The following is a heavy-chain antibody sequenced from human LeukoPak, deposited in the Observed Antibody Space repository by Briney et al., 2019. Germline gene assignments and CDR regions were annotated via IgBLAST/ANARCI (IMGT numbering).Heavy chain of an antibody. CDR1: GFSFSSHW. J-gene: IGHJ4*02. D-gene: IGHD3/OR15-3a*01. V-gene: IGHV3-74*01. CDR2: INGDESRT. Sequence: PGGSLRLSCVASGFSFSSHWMHWVRQAPGQGLVWVSRINGDESRTFFADSVRGRFTISRDNAKNTVYLEMNSLTDEDTAVYFCARGAWTAYYFDYWGQGTVVTVSS. CDR3: ARGAWTAYYFDY.